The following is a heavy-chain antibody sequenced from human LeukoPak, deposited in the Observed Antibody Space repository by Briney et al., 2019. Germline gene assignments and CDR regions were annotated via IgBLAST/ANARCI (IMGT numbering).Heavy chain of an antibody. V-gene: IGHV4-59*11. D-gene: IGHD3-22*01. CDR3: ARFYDISGHPSRIDY. CDR2: IYYTGST. Sequence: SETLSLTCTVSGGSISSHYWSWIRQPPGKGLEWIGYIYYTGSTSYNPSLKSRVTISVDTSKNQFSLKLSSVTVADTAVYYCARFYDISGHPSRIDYWGQGTLVTVSS. CDR1: GGSISSHY. J-gene: IGHJ4*02.